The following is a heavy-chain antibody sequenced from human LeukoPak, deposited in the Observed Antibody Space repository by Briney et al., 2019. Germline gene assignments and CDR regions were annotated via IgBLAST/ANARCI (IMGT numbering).Heavy chain of an antibody. CDR3: AKGVYTSWFDP. V-gene: IGHV3-23*01. J-gene: IGHJ5*02. CDR1: GFTFNSYS. Sequence: GGSLRLSCTASGFTFNSYSMSWARQAPGKGLEWVSNIRANGVDTHYADSAKGRFTISRDNSKKTLYLEMNSLRAEDTAVYYCAKGVYTSWFDPWGQGTLVTVSS. CDR2: IRANGVDT. D-gene: IGHD6-6*01.